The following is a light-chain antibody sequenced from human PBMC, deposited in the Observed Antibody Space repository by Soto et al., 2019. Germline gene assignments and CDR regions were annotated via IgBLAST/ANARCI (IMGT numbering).Light chain of an antibody. J-gene: IGKJ1*01. CDR1: QSVSSN. CDR3: QQYNNWPQT. CDR2: GAS. Sequence: EIVMTQSPATLSVSPGERATLSCRASQSVSSNLAWYQQKPGQAPRLLIYGASTRSTGIPARFSASGSGTEFTLTISSLQSEDFAVYYCQQYNNWPQTFGQGTKVDIK. V-gene: IGKV3-15*01.